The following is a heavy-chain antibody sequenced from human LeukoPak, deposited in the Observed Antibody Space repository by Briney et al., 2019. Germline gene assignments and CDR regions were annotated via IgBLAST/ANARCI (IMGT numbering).Heavy chain of an antibody. Sequence: ASVNVSCMPSRYTLSIYYIHCVRQAPGQGLEGMGIINPSVGSTSYTPKFQARLTMTRDTSTSTVYMELSSLRSEDTALYYCARAKGLFDHWGQGTLVTVSS. J-gene: IGHJ4*02. CDR1: RYTLSIYY. CDR3: ARAKGLFDH. CDR2: INPSVGST. V-gene: IGHV1-46*01.